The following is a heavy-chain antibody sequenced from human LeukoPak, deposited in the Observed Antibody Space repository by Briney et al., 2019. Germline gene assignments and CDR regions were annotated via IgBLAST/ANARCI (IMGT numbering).Heavy chain of an antibody. D-gene: IGHD3-3*01. V-gene: IGHV3-7*01. CDR3: ARDSSTNFWSGYPDY. J-gene: IGHJ4*02. Sequence: GGSLRLSCAASGFTFSIYWMTWVRQAPGKGLEWVANIKQDGSEKYYVDSVKGRLTISRDNAKNSLYLEMNSLRAEDTAVYYCARDSSTNFWSGYPDYWGQGTLVTVSS. CDR1: GFTFSIYW. CDR2: IKQDGSEK.